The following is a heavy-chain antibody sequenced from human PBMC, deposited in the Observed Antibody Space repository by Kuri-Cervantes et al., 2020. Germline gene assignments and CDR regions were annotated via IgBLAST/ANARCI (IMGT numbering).Heavy chain of an antibody. D-gene: IGHD4-23*01. J-gene: IGHJ4*02. Sequence: GESLKISCAASGFTFSSYAMHWVRQAPGKGLEWVAVISYDGSNKYYADPVKGRFTISRDNAKNSLYLQMNSLRAEDTAVYYCARESYGGNSMSYFDYWGQGTLVTVSS. CDR2: ISYDGSNK. V-gene: IGHV3-30-3*01. CDR3: ARESYGGNSMSYFDY. CDR1: GFTFSSYA.